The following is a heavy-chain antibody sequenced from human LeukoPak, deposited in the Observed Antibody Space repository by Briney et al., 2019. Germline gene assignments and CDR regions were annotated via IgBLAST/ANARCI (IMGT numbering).Heavy chain of an antibody. CDR1: GGSISSYY. CDR2: IYSGGST. J-gene: IGHJ4*02. D-gene: IGHD4-17*01. V-gene: IGHV3-53*01. CDR3: ARARMTTVAFDY. Sequence: PSETLSLTCTVSGGSISSYYWSWVRQAPGKGLEWVSVIYSGGSTYYADSVKGRFTISRDNSKNTLYLQMNSLRAEDTAVYYCARARMTTVAFDYWGQGTLVTVSS.